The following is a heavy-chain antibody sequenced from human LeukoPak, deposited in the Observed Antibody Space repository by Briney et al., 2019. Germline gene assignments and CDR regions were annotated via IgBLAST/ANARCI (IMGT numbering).Heavy chain of an antibody. V-gene: IGHV3-48*04. Sequence: GGSLRLSCVASGFTFSSYSMNWVRQAPGKGLEWVSHIGTGGSPIYYADSVKGRFTISRDDARQSLYLQMDSLRVEDTAVYYCASGLVIDYWGQGTLVTVSS. D-gene: IGHD3/OR15-3a*01. CDR1: GFTFSSYS. CDR2: IGTGGSPI. J-gene: IGHJ4*02. CDR3: ASGLVIDY.